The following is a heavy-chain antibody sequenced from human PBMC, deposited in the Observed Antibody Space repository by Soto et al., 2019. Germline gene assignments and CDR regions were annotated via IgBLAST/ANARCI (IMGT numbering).Heavy chain of an antibody. J-gene: IGHJ6*03. D-gene: IGHD2-2*01. CDR2: ISSSGSNT. CDR3: ARDLRYCRSASCYDDYYYYYLDV. CDR1: GFIFSDYY. Sequence: QVQLVESGGGLVKPGGSLRLSCAASGFIFSDYYMSWIRQAPGKGLEWVSHISSSGSNTFHADSVKGRFTISRDNAKNSLYLQMNSLRAEDTAVYYCARDLRYCRSASCYDDYYYYYLDVWGRGTTVTLSS. V-gene: IGHV3-11*01.